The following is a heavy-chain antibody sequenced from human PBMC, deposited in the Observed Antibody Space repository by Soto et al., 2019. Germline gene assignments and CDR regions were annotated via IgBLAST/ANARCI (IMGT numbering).Heavy chain of an antibody. J-gene: IGHJ4*02. CDR3: ARDKYYYDSSGYYGADDY. CDR1: GFTFSSYW. V-gene: IGHV3-7*01. D-gene: IGHD3-22*01. Sequence: EVQLVESGGGLVQPGGSLRLSCAASGFTFSSYWMSWVRQAPGKGLEWVANIKQDGSEKYYVDSVKGRFTISRDNAKNSLYLRMNSLRAEDTAVYYCARDKYYYDSSGYYGADDYWGQGTLVTVSS. CDR2: IKQDGSEK.